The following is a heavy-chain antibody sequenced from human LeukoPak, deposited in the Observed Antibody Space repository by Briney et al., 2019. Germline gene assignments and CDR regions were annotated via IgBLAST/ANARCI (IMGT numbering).Heavy chain of an antibody. Sequence: GGSLRVSCTGSGFTFGDYAMSWFRQAPERGLEYIGFIRSKVYGGTPEYAASVRGSFTISRDDSKSITYLQMNSLKSEDTAVYYCSREGGSGWAYDYWGQGTVVTVSS. CDR3: SREGGSGWAYDY. CDR2: IRSKVYGGTP. J-gene: IGHJ4*02. V-gene: IGHV3-49*03. D-gene: IGHD6-19*01. CDR1: GFTFGDYA.